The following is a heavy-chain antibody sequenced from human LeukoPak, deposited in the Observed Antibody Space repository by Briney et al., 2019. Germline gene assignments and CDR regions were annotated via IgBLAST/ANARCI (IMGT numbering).Heavy chain of an antibody. J-gene: IGHJ4*02. Sequence: GRSLRLSCAASGFTFSSYSMNWVRQAPGKGLGWISYISSSTSAIYYADSVKGRFTISRDNAKNSLYLQMNSLRAEDTAVYYCAVIAVAGFDYWGQGTLVTVSS. CDR1: GFTFSSYS. V-gene: IGHV3-48*01. D-gene: IGHD6-19*01. CDR2: ISSSTSAI. CDR3: AVIAVAGFDY.